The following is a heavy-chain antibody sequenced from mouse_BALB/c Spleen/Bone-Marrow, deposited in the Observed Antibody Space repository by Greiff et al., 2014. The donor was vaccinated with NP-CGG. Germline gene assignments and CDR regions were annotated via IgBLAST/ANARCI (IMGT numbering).Heavy chain of an antibody. CDR2: IRNKANGYTT. CDR3: ARYDGYSDNAMDY. V-gene: IGHV7-3*02. D-gene: IGHD2-3*01. Sequence: EVQLMESGGGLVQPGSSLRLSCATSGFTFTDYYMNWVRQPPGKALEWLGFIRNKANGYTTEFSASVKGRFTISRDNSQSILYLQMNPLRAEDSATYYCARYDGYSDNAMDYWGQGTSVTVSS. CDR1: GFTFTDYY. J-gene: IGHJ4*01.